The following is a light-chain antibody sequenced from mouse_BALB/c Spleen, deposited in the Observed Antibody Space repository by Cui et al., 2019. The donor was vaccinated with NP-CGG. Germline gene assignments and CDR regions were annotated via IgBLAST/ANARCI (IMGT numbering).Light chain of an antibody. Sequence: HAVVTPESALTTSPGETVTLTCRSSTGAVTTSNYANWVQEKPDHLFTGLIGGTNNRAPGAPARFSGSLIGDKAALTITGAQTEDEAIYFCALWYSNHWVFGGGTKLTVL. CDR2: GTN. CDR3: ALWYSNHWV. CDR1: TGAVTTSNY. V-gene: IGLV1*01. J-gene: IGLJ1*01.